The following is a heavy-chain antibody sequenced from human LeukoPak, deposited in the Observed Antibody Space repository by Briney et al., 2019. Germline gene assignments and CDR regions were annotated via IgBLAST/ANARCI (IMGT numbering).Heavy chain of an antibody. V-gene: IGHV1-69*02. D-gene: IGHD2-2*01. CDR1: GGTFSSYT. CDR3: ASPRALYCSSTSCQTANGAFDI. Sequence: SSVKVSCKASGGTFSSYTTSWVRQAPGQGLEWMGRIIPILGIANYAQKFQGRVTITADKSTSTAYMELSSLRSEDTAVYYCASPRALYCSSTSCQTANGAFDIWGQGTMVTVSS. CDR2: IIPILGIA. J-gene: IGHJ3*02.